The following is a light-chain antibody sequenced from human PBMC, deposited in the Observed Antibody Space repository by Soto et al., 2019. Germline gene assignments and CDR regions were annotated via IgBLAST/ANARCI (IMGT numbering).Light chain of an antibody. CDR2: GAS. CDR1: QSVSSSY. V-gene: IGKV3-20*01. CDR3: QQYNNWPDT. J-gene: IGKJ1*01. Sequence: EIVLTQSPGTLSLSPGERATLSCRASQSVSSSYLAWYQQKPGQAPRLLIYGASSRATGIPDRFSGSGSGTEFTLTISSLQSEDFAVYYCQQYNNWPDTFGQGTKVDIK.